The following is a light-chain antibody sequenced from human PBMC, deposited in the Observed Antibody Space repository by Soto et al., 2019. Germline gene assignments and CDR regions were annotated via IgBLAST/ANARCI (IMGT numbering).Light chain of an antibody. CDR3: KQSYSTPYT. CDR2: AAS. CDR1: QSISSY. J-gene: IGKJ2*01. Sequence: DIQMTQSPSSLSASVGDRVTITCRASQSISSYLNWYQQKPGKAPKLLIYAASSLQSGVPSRFSGSGSGTDFHLTISSLQPEDFATYYCKQSYSTPYTFGQGTKLEIK. V-gene: IGKV1-39*01.